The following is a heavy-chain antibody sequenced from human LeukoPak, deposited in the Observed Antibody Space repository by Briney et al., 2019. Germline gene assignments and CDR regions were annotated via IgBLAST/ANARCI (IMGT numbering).Heavy chain of an antibody. Sequence: GASVKVSCKASGGTFSSYAISWVRQAPGQGLKWMGRIIPILGIANYAQKFQGRVTITADKSTSTAYMELSSLRSEDTAVYYCAQGRIPSVSYYYGMDVWGQGTTVTVSS. D-gene: IGHD2-15*01. CDR3: AQGRIPSVSYYYGMDV. CDR2: IIPILGIA. CDR1: GGTFSSYA. J-gene: IGHJ6*02. V-gene: IGHV1-69*04.